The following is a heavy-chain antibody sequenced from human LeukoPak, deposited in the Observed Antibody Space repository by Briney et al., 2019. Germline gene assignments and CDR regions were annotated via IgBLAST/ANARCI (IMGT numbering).Heavy chain of an antibody. J-gene: IGHJ3*02. Sequence: SEPLSLTCAVNGASFSGYYWSWIRQPPRKGLEWIGEINPSGSTNYNPSLNSRVTISVNTSKNQFSLKLSSVTAADSAVYYCARDPELYAFAIWGQGTMVTVCS. CDR1: GASFSGYY. V-gene: IGHV4-34*01. CDR3: ARDPELYAFAI. D-gene: IGHD3-10*01. CDR2: INPSGST.